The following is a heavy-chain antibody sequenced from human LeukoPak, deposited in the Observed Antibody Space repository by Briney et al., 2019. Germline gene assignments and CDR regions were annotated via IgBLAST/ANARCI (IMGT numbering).Heavy chain of an antibody. V-gene: IGHV3-23*01. CDR1: GFSFSSYG. Sequence: GGSLRLSCAASGFSFSSYGMSWVRHAPGQGLERVSAMSSSDDGRYYAASVRGRFTISRDTSRSTLYLQMNSLRAEDAAVYYCAKAPVTSCRGAFCYPLDYWGQGTLVTVSS. J-gene: IGHJ4*02. CDR3: AKAPVTSCRGAFCYPLDY. D-gene: IGHD2-15*01. CDR2: MSSSDDGR.